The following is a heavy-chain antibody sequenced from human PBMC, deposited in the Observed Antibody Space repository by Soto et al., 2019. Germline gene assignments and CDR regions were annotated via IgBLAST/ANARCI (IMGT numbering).Heavy chain of an antibody. CDR2: INPNSGGT. CDR3: ARDRNYYDSSGSLDY. CDR1: GYTFTGYY. J-gene: IGHJ4*02. Sequence: QVQLVQSGAEVKKPGASVKVSCKASGYTFTGYYMHWVRQAPGQGLEWMGWINPNSGGTNYAQKFQGWVTMTRDTSISTAYMELSRLRSDDTAVYYCARDRNYYDSSGSLDYWGQGTLVTVSS. D-gene: IGHD3-22*01. V-gene: IGHV1-2*04.